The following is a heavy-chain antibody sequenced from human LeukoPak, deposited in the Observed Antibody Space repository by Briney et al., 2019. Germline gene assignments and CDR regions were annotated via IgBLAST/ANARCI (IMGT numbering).Heavy chain of an antibody. CDR1: WFTFSSHW. Sequence: GGSLRLSCAASWFTFSSHWMLWVGQAPGKGLVWVSRINSDGSGTIYADSVKGRFTISRDNAKNTLDQQMNSLRAEDTAVYYCARGEKSWINGFDLWGQGTLVTVSS. CDR2: INSDGSGT. V-gene: IGHV3-74*01. D-gene: IGHD2-8*01. CDR3: ARGEKSWINGFDL. J-gene: IGHJ4*02.